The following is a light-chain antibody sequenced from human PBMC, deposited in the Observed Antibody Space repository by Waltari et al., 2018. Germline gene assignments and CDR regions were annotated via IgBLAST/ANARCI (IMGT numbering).Light chain of an antibody. J-gene: IGLJ3*02. CDR3: QTGGHGTWV. CDR2: VNSDGSH. V-gene: IGLV4-69*01. CDR1: SGHSSNV. Sequence: QLVLTQSPSASASLGVSVKLTCTLSSGHSSNVIAWLQQQPEKGPRYLMKVNSDGSHSKGDVIPDRFSGSSYVAEPYLTISSLQSEDEADYYCQTGGHGTWVFGGGTKLTVL.